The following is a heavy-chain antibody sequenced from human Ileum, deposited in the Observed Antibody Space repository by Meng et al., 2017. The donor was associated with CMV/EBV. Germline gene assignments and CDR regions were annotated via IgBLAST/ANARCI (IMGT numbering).Heavy chain of an antibody. V-gene: IGHV4-61*01. CDR2: IFYSGST. D-gene: IGHD3-10*01. J-gene: IGHJ4*02. CDR1: GGSVNTGSYY. CDR3: AGGGLGSGSYYGY. Sequence: SQTLSLTCTVSGGSVNTGSYYWSWIRQSPGKGLEWIGNIFYSGSTKYNPSLKSRVTISVDTSKNQFSLRLSSVTAADKAVYYCAGGGLGSGSYYGYWGQGTLVTVSS.